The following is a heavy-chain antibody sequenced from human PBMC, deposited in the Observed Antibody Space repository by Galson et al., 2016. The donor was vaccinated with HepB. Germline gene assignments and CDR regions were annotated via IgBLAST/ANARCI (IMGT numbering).Heavy chain of an antibody. V-gene: IGHV6-1*01. D-gene: IGHD2-15*01. CDR3: ARGHLVVPFSFYFDY. CDR2: TYHTSNWYS. CDR1: GDSVSSKSAA. Sequence: CAISGDSVSSKSAAWNWIRHSPSRGLEWLGRTYHTSNWYSDYAVSVKSRITINPDTSKKQFSLQLNSVTPEDTAVYYCARGHLVVPFSFYFDYWGQGSLVTVSS. J-gene: IGHJ4*02.